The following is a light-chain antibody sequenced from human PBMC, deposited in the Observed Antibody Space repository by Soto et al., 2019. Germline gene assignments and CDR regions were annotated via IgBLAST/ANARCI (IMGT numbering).Light chain of an antibody. CDR1: QSVSSY. Sequence: EIVLTQSPATLSLSPGERAALSCRASQSVSSYLAWYQQKPGQAPRLLIYDASKRAPGIPARFTGSGSGTDFTLTISSLEPEDFAVSFCQQRSVWPSTFGGGPRWRS. J-gene: IGKJ4*01. CDR2: DAS. V-gene: IGKV3-11*01. CDR3: QQRSVWPST.